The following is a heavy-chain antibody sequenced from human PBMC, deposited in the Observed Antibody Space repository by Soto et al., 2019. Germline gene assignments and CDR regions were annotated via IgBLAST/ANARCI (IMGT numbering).Heavy chain of an antibody. Sequence: QVQLVESGGGVVQPGRSLRLSCTASGFSVSTHVIHWFRQAPGKGLEWVAVLWYDGSREYYEESVKGRFTISRDNSKNTMYLQMNSLRAEDTAVYYCARVPRYDTWYFDYWGQGTLATVSS. V-gene: IGHV3-33*01. D-gene: IGHD3-22*01. CDR1: GFSVSTHV. CDR2: LWYDGSRE. CDR3: ARVPRYDTWYFDY. J-gene: IGHJ4*02.